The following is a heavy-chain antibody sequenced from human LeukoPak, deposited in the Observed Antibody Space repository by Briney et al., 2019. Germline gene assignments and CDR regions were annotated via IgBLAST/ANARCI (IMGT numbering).Heavy chain of an antibody. CDR2: INHSGST. D-gene: IGHD3-10*01. V-gene: IGHV4-34*01. CDR3: ARDYYASGSYGWFDP. J-gene: IGHJ5*02. Sequence: PSETLSLTCAVYGGSFSGYYWSWIRQPPGKGLEWIGEINHSGSTNYNPSLKSRVTISVDTSRNQFSLKLSSVTAADTAVFYCARDYYASGSYGWFDPWGQGTLVTVSS. CDR1: GGSFSGYY.